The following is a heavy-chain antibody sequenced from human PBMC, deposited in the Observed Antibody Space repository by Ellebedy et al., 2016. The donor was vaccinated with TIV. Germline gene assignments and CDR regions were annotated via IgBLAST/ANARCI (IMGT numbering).Heavy chain of an antibody. CDR3: AKMPDFDY. V-gene: IGHV3-7*03. CDR2: IKQDGSEK. CDR1: GFTFSNYW. Sequence: GGSLRLSCAASGFTFSNYWMSWVRQAPGEGLEWVANIKQDGSEKYYVDSVKGRFTISRDNAKNSLYLQMNSLRVEDKAVYYCAKMPDFDYWGQGTLVTVSS. J-gene: IGHJ4*02. D-gene: IGHD2-2*01.